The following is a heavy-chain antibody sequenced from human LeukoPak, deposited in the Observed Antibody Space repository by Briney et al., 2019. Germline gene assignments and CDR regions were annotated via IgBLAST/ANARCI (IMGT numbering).Heavy chain of an antibody. J-gene: IGHJ3*02. D-gene: IGHD2-21*01. V-gene: IGHV3-30*02. Sequence: GGSLRLSCAASGFTFSSYGMHWVRQAPGKGLEWVAFIRYDGSNKYYADSVKGRFTISRDNSKNTLYLQMNSLRAEDTAVYYCAKDGVMAIDAFDIWGRGTMVTVSS. CDR1: GFTFSSYG. CDR2: IRYDGSNK. CDR3: AKDGVMAIDAFDI.